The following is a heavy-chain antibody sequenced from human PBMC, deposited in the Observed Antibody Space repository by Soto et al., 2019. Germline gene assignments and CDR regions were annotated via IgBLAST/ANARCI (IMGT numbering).Heavy chain of an antibody. CDR1: GGSISNSNYY. J-gene: IGHJ6*03. D-gene: IGHD6-6*01. V-gene: IGHV4-39*01. CDR3: VRLLAYYNFYMDV. Sequence: PSETLSLTCTVAGGSISNSNYYWGWIRQPPGKGLEWIGNIYYSGTTYYNSSLKSLVTMSVDTSKRQFSLKLTSVTAADTAVYYCVRLLAYYNFYMDVWGKGTTVTVSS. CDR2: IYYSGTT.